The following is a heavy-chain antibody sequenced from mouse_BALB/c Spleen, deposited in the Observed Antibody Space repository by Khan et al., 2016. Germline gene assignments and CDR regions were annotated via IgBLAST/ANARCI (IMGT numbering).Heavy chain of an antibody. CDR3: ARSYYGNYAWFAY. V-gene: IGHV14-1*02. CDR2: IDPENGNT. J-gene: IGHJ3*01. CDR1: GFNIIHYY. Sequence: EVQLQEPGAELVRPGALVKLSCKASGFNIIHYYMHWVKQRPEQGLEWIGWIDPENGNTINDPKFQGKAIITADTSSNTVYLQLTSLTSEDTAVYYCARSYYGNYAWFAYWGQGTLVTVSA. D-gene: IGHD2-10*01.